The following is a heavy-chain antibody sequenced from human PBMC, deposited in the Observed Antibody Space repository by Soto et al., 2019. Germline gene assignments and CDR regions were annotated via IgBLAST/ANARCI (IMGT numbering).Heavy chain of an antibody. V-gene: IGHV4-31*02. J-gene: IGHJ4*02. CDR3: ARIEMASIK. CDR1: CASLRGRGYY. Sequence: SETLCLSSSVACASLRGRGYYCILRRQSPGKGLEWIGHTYYTARPFYSPSLKSRLTISLDTSKNQFSLDLRSVTVADTAMYYCARIEMASIKWGRGTLVTVSS. CDR2: TYYTARP.